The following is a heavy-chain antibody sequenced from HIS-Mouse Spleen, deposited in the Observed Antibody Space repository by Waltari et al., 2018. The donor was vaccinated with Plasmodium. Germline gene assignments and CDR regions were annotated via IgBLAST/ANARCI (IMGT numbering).Heavy chain of an antibody. V-gene: IGHV4-39*01. Sequence: QLQLQESGPGLVKPSETLSLTCTVSGGSISSSSYYWVWTRQPPGKGLEWIGSIYYSGSTYYNPSLKSRVTISVDTSKNQFSLKLSSVTAADTAVYYCARQRSADWYFDLWGRGTLVTVSS. CDR2: IYYSGST. CDR1: GGSISSSSYY. CDR3: ARQRSADWYFDL. J-gene: IGHJ2*01.